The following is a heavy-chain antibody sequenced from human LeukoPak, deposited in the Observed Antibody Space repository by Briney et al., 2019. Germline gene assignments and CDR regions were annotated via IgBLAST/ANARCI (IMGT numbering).Heavy chain of an antibody. D-gene: IGHD3-10*01. CDR3: ARGLLRAGGRHVAGDDY. CDR1: GFTFRSYS. V-gene: IGHV3-53*01. Sequence: GGSLRLSCAASGFTFRSYSMNWVRQAPGKGLEWVSVIYSGGSTYYADSVKGRFTISRDNSKNTLYLQMNSLRAEDTAVYYCARGLLRAGGRHVAGDDYWGQGTLVTVSS. J-gene: IGHJ4*02. CDR2: IYSGGST.